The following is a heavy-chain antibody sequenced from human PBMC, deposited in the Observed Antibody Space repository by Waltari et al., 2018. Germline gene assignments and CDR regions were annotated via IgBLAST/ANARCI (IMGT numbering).Heavy chain of an antibody. Sequence: EVQLVESGGGLVQPGGSLRLSCAASGFTFSTYWMHWVRQPPGKGLVWVSRINGDGGSTTYADSVKGRFTISRDNAKNTLYLRMDSLRDDDTAVYYCASPLPDSSGWDFGYWGRGTLVTVSS. V-gene: IGHV3-74*03. J-gene: IGHJ4*02. CDR2: INGDGGST. D-gene: IGHD6-19*01. CDR1: GFTFSTYW. CDR3: ASPLPDSSGWDFGY.